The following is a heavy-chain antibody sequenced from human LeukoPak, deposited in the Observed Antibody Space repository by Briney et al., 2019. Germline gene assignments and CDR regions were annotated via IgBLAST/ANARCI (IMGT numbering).Heavy chain of an antibody. CDR3: ARDSAGYHWNVEAFDI. CDR2: ISSSSNYI. Sequence: TGGSLRLSCAASGFSFSSYSMNWVRQAPGKGLEWVSSISSSSNYIYYAVSVKGRFTISRDNAKNSVYLQMNSLRAEDTAVYYCARDSAGYHWNVEAFDIWGQGTMVTVSS. J-gene: IGHJ3*02. CDR1: GFSFSSYS. D-gene: IGHD1-1*01. V-gene: IGHV3-21*01.